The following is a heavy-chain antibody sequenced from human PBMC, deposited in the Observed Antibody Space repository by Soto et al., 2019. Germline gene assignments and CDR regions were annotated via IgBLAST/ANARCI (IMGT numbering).Heavy chain of an antibody. CDR1: GFTFTSYG. V-gene: IGHV3-23*01. CDR2: IRSDGDTT. CDR3: AKGKGVGATPDGANC. D-gene: IGHD1-26*01. Sequence: EMQVLESGGGLVQPGGSLRLSCAASGFTFTSYGMNWVRQAPGKGLEWVSGIRSDGDTTYNADSVKGRFTVSRDTSKNTVDLQMNSLRAEDTAVYYCAKGKGVGATPDGANCWGQGTLVTVSS. J-gene: IGHJ4*02.